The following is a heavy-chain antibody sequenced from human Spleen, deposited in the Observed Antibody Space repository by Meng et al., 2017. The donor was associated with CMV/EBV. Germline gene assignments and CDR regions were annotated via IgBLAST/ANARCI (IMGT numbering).Heavy chain of an antibody. CDR3: AKGGGKTGYYYYGMDV. CDR1: GFTFSSYW. D-gene: IGHD3-16*01. Sequence: GESLKISCAASGFTFSSYWMHWVRQAPGKGLEWVAFIRYDGSNKYYADSVKGRFTISRDNSKNTLYLQMNSLRAEDTAVYYCAKGGGKTGYYYYGMDVWGQGTTVTVSS. CDR2: IRYDGSNK. V-gene: IGHV3-30*02. J-gene: IGHJ6*02.